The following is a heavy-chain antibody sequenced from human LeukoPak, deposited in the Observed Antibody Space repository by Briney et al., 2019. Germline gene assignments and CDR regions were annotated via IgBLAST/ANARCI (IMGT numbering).Heavy chain of an antibody. J-gene: IGHJ4*02. CDR1: GFTFSDSA. CDR3: TRLTMVRGLILYFDY. V-gene: IGHV3-73*01. CDR2: IRSKANTYAT. Sequence: PGGSLRLSCAASGFTFSDSAMHWVRQASGKGLEWVGRIRSKANTYATAYAASVQGRFTISRDDSKNTAYLQMTSLKTEDTAVYYCTRLTMVRGLILYFDYWSQGTLVTVSS. D-gene: IGHD3-10*01.